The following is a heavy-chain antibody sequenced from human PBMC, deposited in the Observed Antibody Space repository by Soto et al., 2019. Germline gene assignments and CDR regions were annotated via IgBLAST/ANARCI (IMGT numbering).Heavy chain of an antibody. CDR3: AREWSYRGNDF. D-gene: IGHD5-12*01. CDR1: GGSISGHY. J-gene: IGHJ4*02. CDR2: IYPSGST. V-gene: IGHV4-4*07. Sequence: SETLSLTCTVSGGSISGHYWSWIRQSAGKGLEWIGLIYPSGSTDYNPSLNSRVPMSLYMSKNQFSLDLTSVTAADTAVYFCAREWSYRGNDFWGRGTLVTVSS.